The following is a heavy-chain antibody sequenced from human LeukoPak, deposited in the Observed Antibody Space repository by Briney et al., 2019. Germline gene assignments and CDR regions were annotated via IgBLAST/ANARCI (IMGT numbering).Heavy chain of an antibody. CDR2: ISDSGTLT. J-gene: IGHJ4*02. V-gene: IGHV3-23*01. Sequence: GGSLRLSCAASGFAFSNQAMGWVRQSPGKGLEWVSVISDSGTLTYYADPVKGRFTISRDNSKNTLFLQMNSLRVEDTAVYYCAKDARRTSGWYFFDYWGQGTLVTVSS. CDR3: AKDARRTSGWYFFDY. D-gene: IGHD6-19*01. CDR1: GFAFSNQA.